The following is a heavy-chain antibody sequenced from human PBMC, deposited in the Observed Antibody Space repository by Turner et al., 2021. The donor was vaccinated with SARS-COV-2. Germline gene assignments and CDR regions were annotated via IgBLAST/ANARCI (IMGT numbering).Heavy chain of an antibody. Sequence: EVQLVESGGGLVQPGGSVRLSCAASGFTFSSYSMNWVRQAPGKGLEWVSYISSSSSTIYYADSVKGRFTISRDNAKNSLYLQMNSLRAEDTAVYYCARDLGSIAVANWGQGTLVTVSS. CDR3: ARDLGSIAVAN. J-gene: IGHJ4*02. CDR1: GFTFSSYS. D-gene: IGHD6-19*01. CDR2: ISSSSSTI. V-gene: IGHV3-48*01.